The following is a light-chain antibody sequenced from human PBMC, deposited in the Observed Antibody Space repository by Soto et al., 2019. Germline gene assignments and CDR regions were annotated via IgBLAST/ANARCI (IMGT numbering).Light chain of an antibody. CDR3: RHYNSYSET. V-gene: IGKV1-5*03. CDR2: QAP. J-gene: IGKJ1*01. Sequence: DIQMTQSPSTLSASVGDRVTITCRASQSISTWLAWYQQKPGKAPKLQIYQAPSLESGVPSRFSGSGSGTEFTLTISSLQPDDFATYYCRHYNSYSETFGQGTKVEIK. CDR1: QSISTW.